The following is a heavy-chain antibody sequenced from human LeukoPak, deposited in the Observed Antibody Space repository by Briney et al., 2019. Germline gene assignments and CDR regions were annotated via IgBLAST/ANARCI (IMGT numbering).Heavy chain of an antibody. V-gene: IGHV4-39*01. CDR2: IYYSGST. Sequence: ETLSLTCTVSGGSISSSSYYWGWRRQPPGKGLEGVGSIYYSGSTYYNPSLKSRVTISVDTSKNQFSLKVTSVTAADTAVYCCARVFDSSGYPGYWGQGTLVTVS. J-gene: IGHJ4*02. CDR1: GGSISSSSYY. CDR3: ARVFDSSGYPGY. D-gene: IGHD3-22*01.